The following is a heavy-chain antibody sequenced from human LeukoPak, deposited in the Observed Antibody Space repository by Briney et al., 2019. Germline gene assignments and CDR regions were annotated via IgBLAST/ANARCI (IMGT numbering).Heavy chain of an antibody. CDR3: ARQTMIVDPSLDY. J-gene: IGHJ4*02. D-gene: IGHD3-22*01. CDR1: GGSISSSSYY. CDR2: IYYSGST. V-gene: IGHV4-39*01. Sequence: SETLSLTCTVSGGSISSSSYYWGWIRQPPGKGLEWIGSIYYSGSTYYNPSLKSRVTISVDTSKNQFSLKLSSVTAADTAVYYCARQTMIVDPSLDYWGQGTLVTVSS.